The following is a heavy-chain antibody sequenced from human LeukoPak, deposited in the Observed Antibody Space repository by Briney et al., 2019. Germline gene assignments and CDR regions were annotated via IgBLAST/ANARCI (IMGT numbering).Heavy chain of an antibody. CDR3: ARQALRLYHYDSSGYFTYFDL. D-gene: IGHD3-22*01. V-gene: IGHV4-59*08. CDR1: GGSIGSYY. CDR2: IYYSGST. Sequence: SETLSLTCTVCGGSIGSYYWSWIRQPPGKELEWVGYIYYSGSTNYNPSLKSRVTISVDTSKNQFSLKLSSVTAADTAVYYCARQALRLYHYDSSGYFTYFDLWGRGTLVTVSS. J-gene: IGHJ2*01.